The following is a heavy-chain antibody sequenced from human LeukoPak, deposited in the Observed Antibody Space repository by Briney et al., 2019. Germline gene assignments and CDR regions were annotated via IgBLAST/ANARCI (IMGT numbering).Heavy chain of an antibody. V-gene: IGHV4-61*02. CDR1: GGSISSGSYY. CDR2: IYTSGST. J-gene: IGHJ4*02. D-gene: IGHD3-22*01. CDR3: ASRAHSSGYYSLSETDY. Sequence: SETLSLTCTVSGGSISSGSYYWSWIRQPAGKGLEWIGRIYTSGSTNYNLSLKSRVTISVDTSKNQFSLKLSSVTAADTAVYYCASRAHSSGYYSLSETDYWGQGTLVTVSS.